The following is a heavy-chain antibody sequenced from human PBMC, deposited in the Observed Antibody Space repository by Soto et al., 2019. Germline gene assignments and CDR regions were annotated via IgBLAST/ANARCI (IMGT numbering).Heavy chain of an antibody. J-gene: IGHJ2*01. CDR3: ARGRWFYYDSSGYPPLPRYFDL. D-gene: IGHD3-22*01. CDR1: GGSVSSGSYY. CDR2: IYYSGST. V-gene: IGHV4-61*01. Sequence: PSETLSLTCTVSGGSVSSGSYYWSWIRQPPGKGLEWIGYIYYSGSTNYNPSLKSRVTISVDTSKNQFSLKLSSVTAADTAVYYCARGRWFYYDSSGYPPLPRYFDLWGRGTLVTVSS.